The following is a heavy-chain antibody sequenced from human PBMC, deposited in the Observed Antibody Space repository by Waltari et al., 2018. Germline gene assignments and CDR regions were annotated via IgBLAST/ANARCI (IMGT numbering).Heavy chain of an antibody. CDR2: ISYNARNI. CDR1: EFTFSSYA. D-gene: IGHD3-22*01. J-gene: IGHJ6*02. V-gene: IGHV3-30*04. CDR3: ARDYCDRTNCHGMDA. Sequence: QVQLVESGGGVVQPGRSLRLSCAASEFTFSSYAMHWVRQAPGKGVEWVAVISYNARNIYYVDSVKGRCTISRDNSKKMLYLQMNSLRAEDTAVYYCARDYCDRTNCHGMDAWGQGTTVTVSS.